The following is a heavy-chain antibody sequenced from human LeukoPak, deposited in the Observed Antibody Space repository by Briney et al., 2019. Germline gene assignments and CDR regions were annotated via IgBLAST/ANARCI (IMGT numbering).Heavy chain of an antibody. CDR1: GFTFSDYY. J-gene: IGHJ4*02. CDR3: AGADYGDYGGYYFDY. Sequence: GGSLRLSCAASGFTFSDYYMSWIRQAPGKGLEWVSYISTSSSYTNNADSVRGRFTISRDNAKNSLYLQMNSLRAEDTAVYFCAGADYGDYGGYYFDYWGQGTLVTVSS. V-gene: IGHV3-11*06. CDR2: ISTSSSYT. D-gene: IGHD4-17*01.